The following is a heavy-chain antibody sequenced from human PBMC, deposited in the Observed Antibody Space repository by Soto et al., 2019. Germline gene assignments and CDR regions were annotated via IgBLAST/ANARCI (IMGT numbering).Heavy chain of an antibody. CDR1: GFTFGDYA. D-gene: IGHD3-10*01. CDR3: TRVLGIVRITTSRFDY. V-gene: IGHV3-49*03. J-gene: IGHJ4*02. Sequence: SLRLSCTASGFTFGDYAMSWFRQAPGKGLEWVGFIRSKAYGGTTEYAASVKGRFTISRDDSKSIAYLQMNSLKTEDTAVYYCTRVLGIVRITTSRFDYWGQGILVTVSS. CDR2: IRSKAYGGTT.